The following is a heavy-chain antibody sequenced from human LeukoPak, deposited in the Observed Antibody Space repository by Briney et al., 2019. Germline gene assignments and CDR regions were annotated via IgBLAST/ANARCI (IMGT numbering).Heavy chain of an antibody. D-gene: IGHD3-3*01. CDR3: ARVKTIFGVVIHTPFDY. J-gene: IGHJ4*02. CDR1: GGTFISYA. Sequence: SVKVSCKASGGTFISYAISWVRQAPGQGLEWMGGIIPIFGTANYAQKLQGRVTITADESTSTAYMELSSLRSEDTAVYYCARVKTIFGVVIHTPFDYWGQGTLVTVSS. V-gene: IGHV1-69*13. CDR2: IIPIFGTA.